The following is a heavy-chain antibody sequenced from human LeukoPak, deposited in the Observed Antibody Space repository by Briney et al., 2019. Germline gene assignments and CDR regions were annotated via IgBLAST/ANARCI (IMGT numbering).Heavy chain of an antibody. V-gene: IGHV4-59*08. Sequence: PSETLSLTCTVSGGSISSYYWSWIRQPPGKGLEWIGYIYYSGSTNYNPSLKSRVTISVDTSKNQFSLKLSSVTAADTAVYYCARRGYCSNITCPDWFDPWGQGTLVTVSS. D-gene: IGHD2-2*01. CDR3: ARRGYCSNITCPDWFDP. J-gene: IGHJ5*02. CDR1: GGSISSYY. CDR2: IYYSGST.